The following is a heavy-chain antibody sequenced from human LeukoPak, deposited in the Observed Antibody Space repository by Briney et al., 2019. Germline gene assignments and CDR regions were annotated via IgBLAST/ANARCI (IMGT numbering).Heavy chain of an antibody. CDR1: GYTFTSYG. D-gene: IGHD3-22*01. Sequence: GASVKVSCKASGYTFTSYGISWVRQAPGQGLEWMGWISAYNGNTNYAQKLQGRVTMTTDTSTSTAYMELRSLRSDDTAVYYCARVIPTYYYDSSGYLDYWGQGTLVTVSS. CDR2: ISAYNGNT. V-gene: IGHV1-18*01. CDR3: ARVIPTYYYDSSGYLDY. J-gene: IGHJ4*02.